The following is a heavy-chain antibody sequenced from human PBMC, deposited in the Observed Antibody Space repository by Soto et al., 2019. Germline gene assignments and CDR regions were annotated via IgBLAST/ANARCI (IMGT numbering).Heavy chain of an antibody. Sequence: GGYLRLCCVASGFTVGDDAMHWVRQAPGKGLEWVSGISANGDNVDYADSVKGRFTVSRDNAKNSLFLQMNSLRPEDTALYYCEKDTKESYMTTIHDFDSWGQ. CDR1: GFTVGDDA. D-gene: IGHD4-17*01. CDR3: EKDTKESYMTTIHDFDS. CDR2: ISANGDNV. J-gene: IGHJ4*02. V-gene: IGHV3-9*01.